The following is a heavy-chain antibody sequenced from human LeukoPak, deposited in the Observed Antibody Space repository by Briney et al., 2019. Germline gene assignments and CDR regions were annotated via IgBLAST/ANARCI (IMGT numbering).Heavy chain of an antibody. J-gene: IGHJ4*02. D-gene: IGHD1-1*01. CDR3: AKFFRFTGTTRIG. V-gene: IGHV3-23*01. CDR1: GFTFSSYA. Sequence: GGSLRLSCAASGFTFSSYAMSWVRQAPGKGLEWVSAISGSGGSTYYADSMRGRFTISRDNSKNTLYLQMNSLRAEDTAVYYCAKFFRFTGTTRIGWGQGTLVTVSS. CDR2: ISGSGGST.